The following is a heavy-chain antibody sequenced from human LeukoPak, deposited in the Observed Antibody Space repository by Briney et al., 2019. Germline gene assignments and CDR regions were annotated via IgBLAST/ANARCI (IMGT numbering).Heavy chain of an antibody. CDR2: TYYRSKWYN. Sequence: SQTLSLTCAIPGDSFSSNSAAWNWIRQSPSRGLEWLGRTYYRSKWYNDYAVSVKSRITINPDTSKNQFSLQLNSVTPEDTAVYYCAREARDWNYGDYYYYGMDVWGQGTTVTVSS. CDR3: AREARDWNYGDYYYYGMDV. J-gene: IGHJ6*02. CDR1: GDSFSSNSAA. D-gene: IGHD1-7*01. V-gene: IGHV6-1*01.